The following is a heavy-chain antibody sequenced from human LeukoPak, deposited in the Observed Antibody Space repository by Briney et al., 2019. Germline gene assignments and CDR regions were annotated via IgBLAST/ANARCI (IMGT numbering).Heavy chain of an antibody. V-gene: IGHV3-23*01. CDR2: ISGSGGST. Sequence: GGSLRLSCAASGFTFSSYAMSWVRQAPGKGQEWVSAISGSGGSTYYADSVKGRFTISRDNSKNTLYLQMNSLRAEDTAVYYCAKGGRFNYYYYGMDVWGQGTTVTVSS. J-gene: IGHJ6*02. CDR3: AKGGRFNYYYYGMDV. CDR1: GFTFSSYA.